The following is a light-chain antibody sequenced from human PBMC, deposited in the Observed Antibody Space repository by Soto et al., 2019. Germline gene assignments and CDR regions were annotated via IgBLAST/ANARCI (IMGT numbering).Light chain of an antibody. J-gene: IGKJ4*01. Sequence: DIQMTQSPSTLSASVGDRVTITCRASQSISSWLAWYQQKPGKAPKLLIYKASSLESGVPSRFSGSGSGTEFTLTISSLQPDAFANYYCQQYNSYPSFCGGTKVEIK. CDR1: QSISSW. CDR3: QQYNSYPS. V-gene: IGKV1-5*03. CDR2: KAS.